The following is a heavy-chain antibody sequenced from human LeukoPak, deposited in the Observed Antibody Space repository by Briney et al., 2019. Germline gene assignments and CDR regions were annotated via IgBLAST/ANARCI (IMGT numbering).Heavy chain of an antibody. CDR2: INSDGSST. J-gene: IGHJ4*02. Sequence: GGSLRLSCAASGFTFSSYWMHRVRQAPGKGLVWVSRINSDGSSTSYADSVKGRFTISRDNAKNTLYLQMNSLRAEDTAVYYCAREGPLTGYYIDYWGQGTLVTVSS. CDR1: GFTFSSYW. V-gene: IGHV3-74*01. CDR3: AREGPLTGYYIDY. D-gene: IGHD3-9*01.